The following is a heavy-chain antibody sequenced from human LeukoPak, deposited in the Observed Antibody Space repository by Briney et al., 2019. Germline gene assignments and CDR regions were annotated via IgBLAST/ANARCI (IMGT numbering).Heavy chain of an antibody. D-gene: IGHD4-17*01. CDR1: GFTFSSYG. Sequence: PGGSLRLSCAASGFTFSSYGMHWVRQAPGKGLEWVAFIRYDGSNKYYADSVKGRFTISRDNSKNTLYLQMNSLRAEDTAVYYCAKDRDYGDYGPNWFDPWGQGTLVTVSS. CDR3: AKDRDYGDYGPNWFDP. J-gene: IGHJ5*02. CDR2: IRYDGSNK. V-gene: IGHV3-30*02.